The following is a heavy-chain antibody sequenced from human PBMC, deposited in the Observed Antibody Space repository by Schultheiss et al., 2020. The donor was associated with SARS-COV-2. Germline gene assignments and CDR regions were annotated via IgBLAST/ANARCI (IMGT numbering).Heavy chain of an antibody. CDR1: GGGISSYY. D-gene: IGHD3-22*01. V-gene: IGHV4-59*01. J-gene: IGHJ6*02. CDR2: IDYSGST. Sequence: SQTLSLTCTVSGGGISSYYWSWIRQPPGKGLEWIGYIDYSGSTNYNPSLKSRVTISVDTSKNQFSLKLSSVTAADTAVYYCARDYDRSGYPSYYGMDVWGRGTTVTVAS. CDR3: ARDYDRSGYPSYYGMDV.